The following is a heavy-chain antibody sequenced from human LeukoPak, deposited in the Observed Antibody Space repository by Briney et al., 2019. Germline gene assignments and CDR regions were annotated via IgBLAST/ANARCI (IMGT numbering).Heavy chain of an antibody. Sequence: GGSLRLSCAASGFTFDDYAMHWVRQAPGKGLEWVSGISWNSGSIGYADSVKGRFTISRDNAKNSLYLQMNSLRAEDTALYYCAKDRYSYGYYYMDVWGKGTTVTISS. V-gene: IGHV3-9*01. CDR2: ISWNSGSI. CDR3: AKDRYSYGYYYMDV. J-gene: IGHJ6*03. CDR1: GFTFDDYA. D-gene: IGHD5-18*01.